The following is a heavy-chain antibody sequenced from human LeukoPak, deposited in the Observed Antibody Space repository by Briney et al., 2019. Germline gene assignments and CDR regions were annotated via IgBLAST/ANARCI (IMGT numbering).Heavy chain of an antibody. V-gene: IGHV3-48*03. J-gene: IGHJ4*02. D-gene: IGHD3-3*01. Sequence: GGSLRLSCVASGFNLNHFEIHWVRQAPGKGLEWVSYISSSGTTIFYSDSVKGRFTISRDNSKSTLYLQMNSLRAEDTAVYYCAKENDFVYWGQGTLVTVSS. CDR3: AKENDFVY. CDR1: GFNLNHFE. CDR2: ISSSGTTI.